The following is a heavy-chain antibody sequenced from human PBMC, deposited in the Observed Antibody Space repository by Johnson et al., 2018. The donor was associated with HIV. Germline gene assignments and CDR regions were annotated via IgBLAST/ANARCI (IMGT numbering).Heavy chain of an antibody. CDR1: GFTFSTNA. V-gene: IGHV3-74*02. CDR2: IINDDSST. D-gene: IGHD1-26*01. CDR3: ARGRAGSPLVFDI. Sequence: VQLVESGGGVVQPGRSLRLSCAASGFTFSTNAMSWVRQAPGKGLEWVSRIINDDSSTTYADSVKGRFTISRDNAKNTLYLQINSLGAEDTAVYYCARGRAGSPLVFDIWGQGTMVTVSS. J-gene: IGHJ3*02.